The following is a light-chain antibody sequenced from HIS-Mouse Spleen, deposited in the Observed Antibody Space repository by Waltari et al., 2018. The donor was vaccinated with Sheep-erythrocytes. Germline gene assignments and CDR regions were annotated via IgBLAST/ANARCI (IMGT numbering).Light chain of an antibody. CDR3: QQYYSTPLT. CDR1: KSVLYSSNNKNY. Sequence: DIVMTQSPDSLAVSLVESATIICKSSKSVLYSSNNKNYLAWYQQKPGQPPKLLIYWASTRESGVPDRFSGSGSGTDFTLTISSLQDEDVAVYYCQQYYSTPLTFGGGTKVEIK. V-gene: IGKV4-1*01. CDR2: WAS. J-gene: IGKJ4*01.